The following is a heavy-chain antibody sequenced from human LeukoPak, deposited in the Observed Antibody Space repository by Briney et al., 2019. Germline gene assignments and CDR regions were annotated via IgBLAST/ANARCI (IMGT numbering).Heavy chain of an antibody. CDR3: AKDFRRVPAEAFDI. CDR2: ISSSGSTI. D-gene: IGHD2-2*01. CDR1: GFTFSSYE. J-gene: IGHJ3*02. Sequence: GGSLRLSCAASGFTFSSYEMSWVRQAPGKGLEWVSYISSSGSTIYYADSVKGRFTISRDNAKNSLYLQMNSLRAEDTAVYYCAKDFRRVPAEAFDIWGQGTMVTVSS. V-gene: IGHV3-48*03.